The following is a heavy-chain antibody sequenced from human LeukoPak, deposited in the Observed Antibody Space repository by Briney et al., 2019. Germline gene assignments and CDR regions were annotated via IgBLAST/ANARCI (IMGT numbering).Heavy chain of an antibody. Sequence: ASVKVSCKASGYTFTSYGISWVRQAPGQGLEWMGIINPSGGSTSYAQKFQGRVTMTRDTSTSTVYMELSSLRSEDTAVYYCARAHRKRSGGSCYSFDYWGQGTLVTVSS. CDR2: INPSGGST. J-gene: IGHJ4*02. CDR3: ARAHRKRSGGSCYSFDY. CDR1: GYTFTSYG. V-gene: IGHV1-46*01. D-gene: IGHD2-15*01.